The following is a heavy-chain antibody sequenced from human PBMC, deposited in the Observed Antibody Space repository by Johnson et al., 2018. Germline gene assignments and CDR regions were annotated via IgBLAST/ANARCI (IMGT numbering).Heavy chain of an antibody. V-gene: IGHV3-30*18. CDR1: GFTFSSYG. J-gene: IGHJ6*02. CDR2: ISYDGSNK. CDR3: AKDSGSYNYYYGMDV. D-gene: IGHD1-26*01. Sequence: QVQLVESGGGVVQPGRSLRLSCAASGFTFSSYGMHWVRQAPGKGLAWVAVISYDGSNKYYADSVKGRFTISRDNSKNTLYLQMNSLRAEDTAVYYCAKDSGSYNYYYGMDVWGQGTTVTVSS.